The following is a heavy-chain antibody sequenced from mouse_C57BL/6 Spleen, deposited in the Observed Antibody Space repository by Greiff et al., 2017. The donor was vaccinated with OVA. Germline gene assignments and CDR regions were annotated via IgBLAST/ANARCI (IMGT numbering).Heavy chain of an antibody. D-gene: IGHD1-1*01. Sequence: QVQLQQPGAELVKPGASVKLSCKASGYTFTSYWMQWVKQRPGQGLEWIGEIDPSDSYTNYNQKFKGKATLTVDTASSTAYMQLSSLTSEDSAVYYCARGTDYYGWVFDYWGQGTTLTVSS. V-gene: IGHV1-50*01. J-gene: IGHJ2*01. CDR1: GYTFTSYW. CDR2: IDPSDSYT. CDR3: ARGTDYYGWVFDY.